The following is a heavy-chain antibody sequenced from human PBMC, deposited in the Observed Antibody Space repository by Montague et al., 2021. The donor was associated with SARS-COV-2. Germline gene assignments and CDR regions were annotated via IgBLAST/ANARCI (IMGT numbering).Heavy chain of an antibody. J-gene: IGHJ3*02. CDR3: ASSGITLTGLDAFDI. V-gene: IGHV6-1*01. CDR1: GDSVAELRRR. CDR2: PQHGTKRDS. Sequence: CAISGDSVAELRRRSDEHTPEPQTQFHFVCSPQHGTKRDSDYAESVKRRLVITPDTSKNQVSLQLNSVIPEDTAVYFCASSGITLTGLDAFDIWGQGTMVTVSS. D-gene: IGHD3-9*01.